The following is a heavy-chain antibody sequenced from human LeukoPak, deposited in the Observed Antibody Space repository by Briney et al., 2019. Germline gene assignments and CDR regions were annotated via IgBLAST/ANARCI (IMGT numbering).Heavy chain of an antibody. CDR1: GFTFSDYY. CDR3: ARDGNYYDNGAYYDAFDV. V-gene: IGHV3-11*04. Sequence: GGSLRLSCAASGFTFSDYYMSWIRQAPGKGLEWVSYISSSGSTIYYADSVKGRFTISRDNAENSLYLQMNSLRDDDMAVYYCARDGNYYDNGAYYDAFDVWGQGTRVIVSS. D-gene: IGHD3-22*01. CDR2: ISSSGSTI. J-gene: IGHJ3*01.